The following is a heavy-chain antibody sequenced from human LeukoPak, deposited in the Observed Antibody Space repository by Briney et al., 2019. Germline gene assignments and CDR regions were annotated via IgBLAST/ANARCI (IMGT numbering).Heavy chain of an antibody. CDR1: GGSATSGEDY. Sequence: PSQTLSVTRTVSGGSATSGEDYWTWIRQQPGKGLEWIGYIYYSGDTYYNPSLKSRLTMSVDTSKSQFSLKLRSLTAADTAMYYCARQGAAAGTPSTFGLWGPLTMVTVSS. D-gene: IGHD6-13*01. J-gene: IGHJ3*01. V-gene: IGHV4-31*03. CDR3: ARQGAAAGTPSTFGL. CDR2: IYYSGDT.